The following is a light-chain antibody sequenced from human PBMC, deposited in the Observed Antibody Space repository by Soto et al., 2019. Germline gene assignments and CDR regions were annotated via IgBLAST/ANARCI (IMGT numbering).Light chain of an antibody. J-gene: IGLJ3*02. Sequence: QSVLTQPRSVSGSPGQSVTISCTGTSSDVGAYNFVSWYQQHPGKAPKLMLSDVSKRPSGVPDRFSGSKSGNTASLTISGLQAEDEADYYCCSYAGSYTWVFGGGTKVTVL. CDR2: DVS. V-gene: IGLV2-11*01. CDR3: CSYAGSYTWV. CDR1: SSDVGAYNF.